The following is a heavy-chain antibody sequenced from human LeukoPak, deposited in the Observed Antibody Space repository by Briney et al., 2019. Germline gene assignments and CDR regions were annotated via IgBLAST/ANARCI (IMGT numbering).Heavy chain of an antibody. Sequence: PSETLSLTCTVSGGSISSYYWSWIRQPPGKGLEWIGYIYYSGSTNYNPSLKSRVTISVDTSKNQFSLKLSSVTAADTAVYYCARRNSYPLRRAFDYWGQGTLVTVSS. V-gene: IGHV4-59*12. D-gene: IGHD5-18*01. J-gene: IGHJ4*02. CDR3: ARRNSYPLRRAFDY. CDR2: IYYSGST. CDR1: GGSISSYY.